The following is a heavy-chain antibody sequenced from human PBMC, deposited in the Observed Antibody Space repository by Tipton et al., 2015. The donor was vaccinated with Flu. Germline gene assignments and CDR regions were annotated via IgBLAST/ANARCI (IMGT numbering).Heavy chain of an antibody. CDR3: AREGEVGVFDI. CDR2: IYSGDTT. V-gene: IGHV3-53*01. Sequence: QLMQSGGGLIQPGGSLRLSCAASGFTVSYSYMGWVRQAPGKGLELVSLIYSGDTTYYAESVKGRFTISRDNSKNTLYLQINSLRADDTAVYYCAREGEVGVFDIWGQGTMVTVSS. J-gene: IGHJ3*02. D-gene: IGHD3-10*01. CDR1: GFTVSYSY.